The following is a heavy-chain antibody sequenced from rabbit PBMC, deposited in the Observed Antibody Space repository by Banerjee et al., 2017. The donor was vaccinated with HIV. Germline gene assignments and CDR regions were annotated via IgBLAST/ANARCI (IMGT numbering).Heavy chain of an antibody. CDR1: GVSFSGSSY. CDR2: IALSSSGFT. CDR3: ARDTGSSFSSYGMDL. V-gene: IGHV1S40*01. D-gene: IGHD8-1*01. J-gene: IGHJ6*01. Sequence: QSLEESGGGLVKPGASLTLTCTASGVSFSGSSYMCWVRQAPGKGLEWISCIALSSSGFTYSATWAKGRFTCSKTSSTTVTLQMTSLTVADTATYFCARDTGSSFSSYGMDLWGQGTLVTVS.